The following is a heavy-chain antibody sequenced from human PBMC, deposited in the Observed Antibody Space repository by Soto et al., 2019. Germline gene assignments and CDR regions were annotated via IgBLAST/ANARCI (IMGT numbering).Heavy chain of an antibody. CDR1: GGSFSGYY. CDR3: ARGGLQFVVNFDY. CDR2: INHSGST. J-gene: IGHJ4*02. D-gene: IGHD5-12*01. V-gene: IGHV4-34*01. Sequence: PSETLSLTCAVYGGSFSGYYWSWIRQPPGKGLEWIGEINHSGSTNYNPSLKSRVTISVDTSKNQFSLKLSSVTAADTAVYYCARGGLQFVVNFDYWGQGTLVTVSS.